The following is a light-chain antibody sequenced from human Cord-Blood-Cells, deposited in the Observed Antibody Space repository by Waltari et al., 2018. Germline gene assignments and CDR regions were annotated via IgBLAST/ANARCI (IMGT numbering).Light chain of an antibody. Sequence: QSALPQPRSVSGSPGQSVTISCTGTTSDVGGYHYAPWYQQHPGKAPKLMIDDVSKRPSGVPDRFSGSKSGNTASLTISGLQAEDEADYYCCSYAGSYTVWVFGGGTKLTVL. V-gene: IGLV2-11*02. CDR1: TSDVGGYHY. J-gene: IGLJ3*02. CDR2: DVS. CDR3: CSYAGSYTVWV.